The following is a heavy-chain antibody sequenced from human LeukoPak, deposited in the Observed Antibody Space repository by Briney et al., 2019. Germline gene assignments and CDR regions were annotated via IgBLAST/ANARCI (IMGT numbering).Heavy chain of an antibody. V-gene: IGHV1-69*13. Sequence: SVKVSCKASGGTFSNYTISWVRQAPGQGLEWMGEIIPIFGTANYAQKFQGRVTITADESTSTAYMELSSLRSEDTAVYYCARLSSTATNYGSGILRDWGQGTLVTVSS. CDR2: IIPIFGTA. CDR1: GGTFSNYT. CDR3: ARLSSTATNYGSGILRD. J-gene: IGHJ4*02. D-gene: IGHD3-10*01.